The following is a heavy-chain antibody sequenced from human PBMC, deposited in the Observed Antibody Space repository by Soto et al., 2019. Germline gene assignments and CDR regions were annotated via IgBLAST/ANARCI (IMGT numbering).Heavy chain of an antibody. CDR3: ATPAKXAAGWVDP. Sequence: ASVKVSCKASGYTFTSYAMHWVRQAPGQRLEWMGWINSGNGNTKYSQKFQGRVTVTRDTSASTAYMELSSLRSEDTAVYYCATPAKXAAGWVDPWGQGTLVTVSS. V-gene: IGHV1-3*01. CDR2: INSGNGNT. J-gene: IGHJ5*02. D-gene: IGHD6-25*01. CDR1: GYTFTSYA.